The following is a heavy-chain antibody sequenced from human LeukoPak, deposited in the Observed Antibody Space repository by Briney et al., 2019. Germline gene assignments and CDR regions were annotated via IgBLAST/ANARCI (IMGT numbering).Heavy chain of an antibody. CDR3: ARKAPKKGWFDP. CDR1: GGSNKSYD. CDR2: THPSGNT. Sequence: SETLSLSCTVPGGSNKSYDWSWIRHPPGKGLEWIGYTHPSGNTNYSPSLKSRVTISIDMSRNQFSLKLSSVTAADTAVYYCARKAPKKGWFDPWGQGTLVTVSS. J-gene: IGHJ5*02. V-gene: IGHV4-4*09.